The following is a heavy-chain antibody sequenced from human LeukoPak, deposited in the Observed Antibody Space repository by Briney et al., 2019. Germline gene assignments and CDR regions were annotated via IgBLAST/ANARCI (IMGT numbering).Heavy chain of an antibody. CDR1: GFTFSRYW. CDR2: IKQDGSEK. V-gene: IGHV3-7*01. J-gene: IGHJ4*02. CDR3: AKDGDPYSSGWYSGY. Sequence: GGSLRLSCAASGFTFSRYWMSWVRQAPGKGPEWVANIKQDGSEKYYVDSVRGRFTISRDNARTSLYLQMNSLRAEDTAVYYCAKDGDPYSSGWYSGYWGQGTLVTVSS. D-gene: IGHD6-19*01.